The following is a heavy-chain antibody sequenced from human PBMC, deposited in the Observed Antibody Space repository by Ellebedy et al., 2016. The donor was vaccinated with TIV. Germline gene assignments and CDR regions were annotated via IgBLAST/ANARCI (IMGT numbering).Heavy chain of an antibody. CDR3: ARRGSYGDYAVQINNWFDP. CDR2: IYHGGSQQ. V-gene: IGHV3-7*01. D-gene: IGHD4-17*01. CDR1: GFTFSSFT. J-gene: IGHJ5*02. Sequence: PGGSLRLSCTASGFTFSSFTMNWVRQAPGKGLEWVANIYHGGSQQYYVDSVKGRFNISRDNAKNLLYLQMDSLRAEETAVYYCARRGSYGDYAVQINNWFDPWGRGTLVTVSS.